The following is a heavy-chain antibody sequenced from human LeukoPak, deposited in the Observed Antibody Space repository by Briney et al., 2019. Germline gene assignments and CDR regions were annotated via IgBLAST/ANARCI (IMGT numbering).Heavy chain of an antibody. Sequence: ASVKLSSKPSAYTFTSYGISWVRQAPGQGLEWMGWISAYNGNTNYAQKLQGRVTMTTDTSTSTAYMELRSLRSDDTAVYYCARDAGIAVAGTDYWGQGTLVTVSS. D-gene: IGHD6-19*01. J-gene: IGHJ4*02. CDR2: ISAYNGNT. CDR1: AYTFTSYG. CDR3: ARDAGIAVAGTDY. V-gene: IGHV1-18*01.